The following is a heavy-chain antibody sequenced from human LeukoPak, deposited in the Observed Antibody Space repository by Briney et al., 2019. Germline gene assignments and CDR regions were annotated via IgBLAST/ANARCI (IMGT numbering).Heavy chain of an antibody. Sequence: PSETLSLTCIVSGGSISSSRYYWGWVRQPPGKGREWIGTIDNSGITYYNPSLKSRVTISLDISKNQFSLNLSSVTAADTAVYYCAGRWLWFGERGFDPWGQGTLVTVSS. V-gene: IGHV4-39*01. CDR1: GGSISSSRYY. D-gene: IGHD3-10*01. J-gene: IGHJ5*02. CDR2: IDNSGIT. CDR3: AGRWLWFGERGFDP.